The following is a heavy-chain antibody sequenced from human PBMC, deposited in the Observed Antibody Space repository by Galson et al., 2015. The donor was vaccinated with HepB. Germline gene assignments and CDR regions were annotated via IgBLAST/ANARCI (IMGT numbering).Heavy chain of an antibody. CDR1: GFTLSHYA. Sequence: SLRLSCAASGFTLSHYALHWVRQASGKGLEWVAVISSDGKKTYYADSVEGRFAISRDNSRDTLYLHMNRLTAEDTALYYCARELWFGELFSPLDYWGQGTLVTVSS. CDR2: ISSDGKKT. D-gene: IGHD3-10*01. CDR3: ARELWFGELFSPLDY. J-gene: IGHJ4*02. V-gene: IGHV3-30*09.